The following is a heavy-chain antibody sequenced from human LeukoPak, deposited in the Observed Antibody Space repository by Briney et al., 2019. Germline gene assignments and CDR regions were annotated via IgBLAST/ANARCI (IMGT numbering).Heavy chain of an antibody. D-gene: IGHD3-10*01. CDR1: GFTFSSYA. V-gene: IGHV4-39*01. CDR3: ARHYYYGSGSVDY. CDR2: IYYSGST. Sequence: LRLSCAASGFTFSSYAMHWIRQPPGKGLEWIGSIYYSGSTYYNPSLKSRVTISVDTSKNQFSLKLSSVTAADTAVYYCARHYYYGSGSVDYWGQGTLVTVSS. J-gene: IGHJ4*02.